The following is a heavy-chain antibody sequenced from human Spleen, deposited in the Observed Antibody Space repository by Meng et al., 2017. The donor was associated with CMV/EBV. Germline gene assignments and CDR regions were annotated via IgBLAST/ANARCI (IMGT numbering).Heavy chain of an antibody. CDR2: IRTGPNNYAA. Sequence: CGYGFSGGALHWVRQASGKGLEWIGRIRTGPNNYAAEYAAAVEGRFTISRDDSKKTAYLQMDSLKTEDTAVYYCTRLWSSGGFDPWGQGTLVTVSS. CDR1: GYGFSGGA. D-gene: IGHD3-10*01. V-gene: IGHV3-73*01. J-gene: IGHJ5*02. CDR3: TRLWSSGGFDP.